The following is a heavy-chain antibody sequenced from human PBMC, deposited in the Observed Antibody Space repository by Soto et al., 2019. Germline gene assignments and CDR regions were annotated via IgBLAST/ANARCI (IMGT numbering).Heavy chain of an antibody. D-gene: IGHD5-12*01. Sequence: QVQLVQSGGEVKKPGASVTVSCKASGYTFINYHITWVRQAPGQGLEWMAWINTYNGMTDYAQRFQGRVTMTRATSTSTAYRELRNLGSDNTPVNFCAKSPRGEMATDWGQGTLVTVSS. CDR1: GYTFINYH. V-gene: IGHV1-18*01. CDR3: AKSPRGEMATD. J-gene: IGHJ4*02. CDR2: INTYNGMT.